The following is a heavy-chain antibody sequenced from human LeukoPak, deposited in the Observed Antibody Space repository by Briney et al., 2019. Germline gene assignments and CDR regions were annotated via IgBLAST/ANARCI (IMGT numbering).Heavy chain of an antibody. D-gene: IGHD6-19*01. CDR3: ARAGTSGDRSFDY. V-gene: IGHV5-51*01. CDR2: IYPGDSDT. CDR1: GSIFTSYW. Sequence: GASLQISCKSSGSIFTSYWIGWGRQLPGEGLEWTGIIYPGDSDTRYSPSFQGQVPISADKFISTAYLQWSSLKASDTAMYYCARAGTSGDRSFDYWGQGTQVSVSS. J-gene: IGHJ4*02.